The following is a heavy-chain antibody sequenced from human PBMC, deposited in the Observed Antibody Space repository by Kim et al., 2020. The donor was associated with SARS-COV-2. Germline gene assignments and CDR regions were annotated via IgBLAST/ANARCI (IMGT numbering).Heavy chain of an antibody. CDR2: T. D-gene: IGHD1-26*01. J-gene: IGHJ4*02. Sequence: TNHTPSLKTRVTISVHTSKNQFSLKVSSVTAADTAVYYCARDSVGWDYWGQGTLVTVSS. V-gene: IGHV4-59*01. CDR3: ARDSVGWDY.